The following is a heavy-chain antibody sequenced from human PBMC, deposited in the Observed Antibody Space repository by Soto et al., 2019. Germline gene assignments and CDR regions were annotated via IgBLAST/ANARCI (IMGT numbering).Heavy chain of an antibody. CDR2: IYYSGST. Sequence: SETLSLTCTVSGGSISSYYWSWIRQPPGKGLEWIGYIYYSGSTNYNPSLKSRVTISVDTSQNQFSLKLSSVTAADTAVYYCARESLRYFDWLPSGYMDVWGKGTTVTVSS. CDR1: GGSISSYY. J-gene: IGHJ6*03. V-gene: IGHV4-59*01. CDR3: ARESLRYFDWLPSGYMDV. D-gene: IGHD3-9*01.